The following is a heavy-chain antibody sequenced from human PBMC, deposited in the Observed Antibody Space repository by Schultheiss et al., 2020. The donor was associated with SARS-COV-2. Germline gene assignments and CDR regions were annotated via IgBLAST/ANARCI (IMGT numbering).Heavy chain of an antibody. Sequence: SGPTLVKPTQTLTLTCTFSGFSLSTSGVGVGWIRQPPGKALEWLALIYWNDDKRYSPSLKSRLTISKDTSKSQVVLTMTNMDPVDTATYYCARIPRYYYDSSGYYDYWGQGTLVTVSS. V-gene: IGHV2-5*01. CDR3: ARIPRYYYDSSGYYDY. CDR1: GFSLSTSGVG. D-gene: IGHD3-22*01. J-gene: IGHJ4*02. CDR2: IYWNDDK.